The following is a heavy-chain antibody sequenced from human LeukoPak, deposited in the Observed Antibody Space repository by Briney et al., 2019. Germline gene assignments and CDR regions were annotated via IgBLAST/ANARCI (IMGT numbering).Heavy chain of an antibody. D-gene: IGHD6-13*01. J-gene: IGHJ5*02. V-gene: IGHV4-61*01. Sequence: PSETLSLTCTVSGGSVSSGSYYWSWIRQPPGKGLEWIGYIYYSGSTNYNPSLKSRVTISVDTSKNQFSLKLSSVTAADTAVYYCARLPSSQQLVRDWFDPWGQGTLVTVSS. CDR2: IYYSGST. CDR3: ARLPSSQQLVRDWFDP. CDR1: GGSVSSGSYY.